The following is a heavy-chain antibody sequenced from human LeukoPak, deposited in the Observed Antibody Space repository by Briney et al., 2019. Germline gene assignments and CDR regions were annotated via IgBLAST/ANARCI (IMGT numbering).Heavy chain of an antibody. J-gene: IGHJ5*02. CDR3: AKDAHSSSWYNWFDP. Sequence: PGGSLRLSCAASGITFSSYAMSWVRQAPGKGLEWVSAISGSGGSTYYADSVKGRFTISRDNSKNTLYLQMNSLRAEDTAVYYCAKDAHSSSWYNWFDPWGQGTLVTVSS. D-gene: IGHD6-13*01. V-gene: IGHV3-23*01. CDR2: ISGSGGST. CDR1: GITFSSYA.